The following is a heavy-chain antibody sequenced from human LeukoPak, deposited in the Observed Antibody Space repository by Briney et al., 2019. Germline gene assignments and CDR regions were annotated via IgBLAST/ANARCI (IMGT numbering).Heavy chain of an antibody. V-gene: IGHV3-49*04. J-gene: IGHJ4*02. D-gene: IGHD6-19*01. CDR1: GFTFSSYS. CDR3: ATGSGWYSPDY. Sequence: PGGSLRLSCAASGFTFSSYSMNWVRQAPGKGLEWVGFIRSKAYGGTTEYAASVKGRFTISRDDSKSIAYLQMNSLKTEDTAVYYCATGSGWYSPDYWGQGTLVTVSS. CDR2: IRSKAYGGTT.